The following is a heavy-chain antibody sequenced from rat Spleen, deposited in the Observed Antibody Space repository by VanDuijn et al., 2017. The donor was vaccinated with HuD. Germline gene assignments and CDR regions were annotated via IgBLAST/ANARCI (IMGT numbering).Heavy chain of an antibody. CDR3: TTDEALS. CDR2: ISYDGSST. CDR1: GFTFSNYD. V-gene: IGHV5-20*01. J-gene: IGHJ3*01. Sequence: EVQLVESGGGLVQPGRSMKLSCAASGFTFSNYDMAWVRQAPTKGLEWVASISYDGSSTYYRDSVKGRCTISRDNAKSPLYLQMDSLRSEDTATYSCTTDEALSWGQGTLVTVSS.